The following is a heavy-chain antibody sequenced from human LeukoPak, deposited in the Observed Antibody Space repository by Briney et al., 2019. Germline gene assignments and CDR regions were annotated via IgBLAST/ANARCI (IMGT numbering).Heavy chain of an antibody. V-gene: IGHV4-59*01. J-gene: IGHJ5*02. CDR3: ARVSFGYSSSWFPRGWFDP. CDR2: IYYSGST. Sequence: SETLSLTCTVSGGSISSYYWSWIRQPPGKGLEWIGYIYYSGSTNYNPSLKSRVTISVDTSKNQFSLKLSSVTAADTAVYYCARVSFGYSSSWFPRGWFDPWGQGTLVAVSS. D-gene: IGHD6-13*01. CDR1: GGSISSYY.